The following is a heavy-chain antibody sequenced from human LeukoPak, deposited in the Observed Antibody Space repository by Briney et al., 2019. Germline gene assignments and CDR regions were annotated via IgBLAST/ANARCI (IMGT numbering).Heavy chain of an antibody. CDR1: GLAFGTYA. CDR3: AKEWARYGFDGLDY. J-gene: IGHJ4*02. D-gene: IGHD5-18*01. V-gene: IGHV3-23*01. Sequence: GGSLRLSCAASGLAFGTYAMNWVRQAPGRGLEWVSSITGSSDRTYSADSVKGRFTISRDNSKNTLYLQMNSLRAEDTAVYYCAKEWARYGFDGLDYWGQGTLVTVSS. CDR2: ITGSSDRT.